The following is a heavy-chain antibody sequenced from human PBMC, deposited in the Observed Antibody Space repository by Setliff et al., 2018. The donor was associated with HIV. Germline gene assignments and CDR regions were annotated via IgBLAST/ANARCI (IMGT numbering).Heavy chain of an antibody. CDR3: AHSYNEYYYDSSGYNRDAFDI. J-gene: IGHJ3*02. V-gene: IGHV2-5*01. Sequence: TLSLTCTVSGGSISSGDYYWTWIRQPPGKGLEWLALIYWNDDKRYSPSLKSRLTITKDTSKNQVVLTMTNMDPVDTATYFCAHSYNEYYYDSSGYNRDAFDIWGQGTMVTVSS. CDR1: GGSISSGDYY. CDR2: IYWNDDK. D-gene: IGHD3-22*01.